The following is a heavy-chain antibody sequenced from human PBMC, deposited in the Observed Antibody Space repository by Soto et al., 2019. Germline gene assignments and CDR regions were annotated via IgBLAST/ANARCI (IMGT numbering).Heavy chain of an antibody. D-gene: IGHD6-25*01. V-gene: IGHV1-18*01. CDR3: ARGAIAADYYYYGMDV. CDR2: ISAYNGNT. Sequence: ASVKVSCKASGYTFTSYGISWVRQAPGQGLEWMGWISAYNGNTNYAQKLQGRVTMTTDTSTSTAYMELRSLRSDDTAVYYCARGAIAADYYYYGMDVWGQGTTVTVSS. CDR1: GYTFTSYG. J-gene: IGHJ6*02.